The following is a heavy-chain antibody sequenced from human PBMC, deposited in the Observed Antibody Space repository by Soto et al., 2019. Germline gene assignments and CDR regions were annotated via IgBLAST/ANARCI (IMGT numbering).Heavy chain of an antibody. Sequence: APVKVSCKASGYTFSIDHMHWVRQAPGQGYEWMGIINPSGGSTTYAQKFQGRVTMTRDTSTTTVYMELSSLKSEDTAVYYCARYDYNGYYFDYWGQGTLVTVSS. CDR3: ARYDYNGYYFDY. V-gene: IGHV1-46*01. J-gene: IGHJ4*02. D-gene: IGHD4-4*01. CDR2: INPSGGST. CDR1: GYTFSIDH.